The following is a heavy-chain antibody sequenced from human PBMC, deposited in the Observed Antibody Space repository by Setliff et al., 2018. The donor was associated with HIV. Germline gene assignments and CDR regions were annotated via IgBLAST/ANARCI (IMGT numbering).Heavy chain of an antibody. Sequence: PSETLSLTCTVSGGSISSYYWSWIRQPPGKGLEWIGYIYTSGSTKYNPSLKSRVTISLDSSKNQFSLKLSSVTAADTAVYYCASGREAVAGALHFDYWGQGTLVTVSS. CDR1: GGSISSYY. CDR2: IYTSGST. D-gene: IGHD6-19*01. J-gene: IGHJ4*02. CDR3: ASGREAVAGALHFDY. V-gene: IGHV4-4*08.